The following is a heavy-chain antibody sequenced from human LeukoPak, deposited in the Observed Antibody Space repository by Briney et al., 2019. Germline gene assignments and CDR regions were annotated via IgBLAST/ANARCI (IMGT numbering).Heavy chain of an antibody. CDR1: GYTFTSYA. CDR2: INAVNGNI. CDR3: ARDMGYYDTSGYYDAFDI. D-gene: IGHD3-22*01. V-gene: IGHV1-3*01. Sequence: GASVKVSCKASGYTFTSYAIHWVRQAPGQRLEWMGWINAVNGNIKYSQKFQDRVTITSDTSASTAYMELSSLRSEDTAVYYCARDMGYYDTSGYYDAFDIWGQGTMVTVSS. J-gene: IGHJ3*02.